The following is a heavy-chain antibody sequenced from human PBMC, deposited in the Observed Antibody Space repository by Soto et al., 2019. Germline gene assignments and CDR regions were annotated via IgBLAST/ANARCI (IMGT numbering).Heavy chain of an antibody. V-gene: IGHV1-18*01. Sequence: GASVKVSCKASGYTFTSYGISWVRQAPGQGLEWMGWISAYNGNTNYAQKLRGRVTMTTDTSTSTAYMELRSLRSDDTAVYYCARDRIEGITMIVVVIGSEGPYGMDVWGQGTTVTVSS. CDR3: ARDRIEGITMIVVVIGSEGPYGMDV. D-gene: IGHD3-22*01. CDR2: ISAYNGNT. J-gene: IGHJ6*02. CDR1: GYTFTSYG.